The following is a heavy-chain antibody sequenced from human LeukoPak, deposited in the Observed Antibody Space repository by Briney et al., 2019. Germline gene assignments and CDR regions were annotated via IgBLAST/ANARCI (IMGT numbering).Heavy chain of an antibody. CDR2: IYTSGST. Sequence: PSETLSLTCTVSGGSISSYYWSWIRQPAGKGLEWIGRIYTSGSTNYNPSLKSRVTMSVDTSKNQFSLKLSSVTAADTAVYYCARDSEVRKFKANGYFDYWGQGTLVTVSS. CDR1: GGSISSYY. V-gene: IGHV4-4*07. CDR3: ARDSEVRKFKANGYFDY. D-gene: IGHD4/OR15-4a*01. J-gene: IGHJ4*02.